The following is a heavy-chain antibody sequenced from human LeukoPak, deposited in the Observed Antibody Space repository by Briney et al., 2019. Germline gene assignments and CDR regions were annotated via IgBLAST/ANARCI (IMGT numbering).Heavy chain of an antibody. V-gene: IGHV3-11*01. D-gene: IGHD2/OR15-2a*01. CDR2: INTIGTTI. CDR1: GFTFSNYY. CDR3: ARGDFGRYASDF. J-gene: IGHJ3*01. Sequence: GGSLRLSCAASGFTFSNYYMSWIRQAPGKGLEWVSYINTIGTTIYYADSLKGRFTISRDNAKNSLSLQMDSLRAEDTAVYYCARGDFGRYASDFWGQGTMVTVSS.